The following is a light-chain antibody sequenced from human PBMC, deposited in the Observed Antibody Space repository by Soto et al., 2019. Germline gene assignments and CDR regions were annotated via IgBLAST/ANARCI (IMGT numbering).Light chain of an antibody. J-gene: IGKJ1*01. CDR3: QQYNNWPPWT. CDR2: GSS. CDR1: QSVSIN. Sequence: EIVMTQSPATLSVSPGERATLSCRASQSVSINLAWYQQQPGQAPRLLIYGSSTRATGIPARFSGSGSGTEFTLTISSLQSEDFAVYYCQQYNNWPPWTFGQGTKVEIK. V-gene: IGKV3-15*01.